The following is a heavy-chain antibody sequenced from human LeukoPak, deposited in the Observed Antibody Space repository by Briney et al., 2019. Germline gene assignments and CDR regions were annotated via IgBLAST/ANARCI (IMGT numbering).Heavy chain of an antibody. CDR2: IYYSGST. V-gene: IGHV4-39*07. CDR3: ARELVFLGPGVDY. J-gene: IGHJ4*02. Sequence: SSETLSLTCTVSGGSISSSSYYWGWIRQPPGKGLEWIGSIYYSGSTYYNPSLKSRVTISVDTSKNQFSLKLSSVTAADTAVYYCARELVFLGPGVDYWGQGTLVTVSS. CDR1: GGSISSSSYY. D-gene: IGHD7-27*01.